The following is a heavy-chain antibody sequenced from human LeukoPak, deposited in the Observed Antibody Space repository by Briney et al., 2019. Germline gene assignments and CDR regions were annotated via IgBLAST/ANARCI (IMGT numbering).Heavy chain of an antibody. Sequence: SETLSLTCAVSGGPFSGYYWTWIRQPPGKGLEWIGEINHSGSANCNPSLKSRVTISLDTSKNQFSLKLSSVTAADTAVYYCARGQGTVTTHWGQGTLVTVSS. D-gene: IGHD4-17*01. CDR3: ARGQGTVTTH. J-gene: IGHJ4*02. V-gene: IGHV4-34*01. CDR2: INHSGSA. CDR1: GGPFSGYY.